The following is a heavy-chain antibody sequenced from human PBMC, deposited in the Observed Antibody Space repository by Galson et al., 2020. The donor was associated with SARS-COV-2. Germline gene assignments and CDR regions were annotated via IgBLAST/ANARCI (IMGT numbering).Heavy chain of an antibody. CDR2: IYHSGSV. D-gene: IGHD6-6*01. CDR3: ARDSSYLDY. J-gene: IGHJ4*02. Sequence: SETLSLTCAVSGASISRYNWWSWVRQPPGEGLEWIGEIYHSGSVNYNPSLKSRVTISMDKSKNHFSLRLSSVTAADTAIYYCARDSSYLDYWGQGILVTVSS. CDR1: GASISRYNW. V-gene: IGHV4-4*02.